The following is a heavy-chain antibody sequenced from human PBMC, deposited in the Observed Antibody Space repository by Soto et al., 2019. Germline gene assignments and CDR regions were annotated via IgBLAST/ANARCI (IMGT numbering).Heavy chain of an antibody. CDR3: ARHGFYGDYASNYFDP. D-gene: IGHD4-17*01. J-gene: IGHJ5*02. V-gene: IGHV5-51*01. Sequence: EVHLVQSGAEVRKPGESLRISCQASGYNFATYWIAWVRQMSRKGLEYMGIIYPGNSDARYSPSFQGQVTFSADKSISTAYLHWSSLKASDTAMYYCARHGFYGDYASNYFDPWGQGTLVTVSS. CDR1: GYNFATYW. CDR2: IYPGNSDA.